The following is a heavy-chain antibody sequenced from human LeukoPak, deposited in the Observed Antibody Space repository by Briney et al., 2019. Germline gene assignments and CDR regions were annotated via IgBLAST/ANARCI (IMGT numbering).Heavy chain of an antibody. V-gene: IGHV4-59*08. D-gene: IGHD3-10*01. CDR1: GGSISTYY. J-gene: IGHJ3*01. CDR3: ARYGSGAYALDV. CDR2: IHYSGAI. Sequence: SETLSLTCTVSGGSISTYYWSWIRQPPGKGLEWIAHIHYSGAIKYNPSLKRRVSMSVGTSKNQFSLRLSSVTAADPAVYYCARYGSGAYALDVWGQGTMVTVSS.